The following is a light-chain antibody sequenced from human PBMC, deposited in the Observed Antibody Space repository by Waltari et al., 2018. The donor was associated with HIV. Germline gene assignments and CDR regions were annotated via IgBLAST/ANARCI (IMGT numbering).Light chain of an antibody. Sequence: QPALTQPPSASASPGQSVTISCTGTSRDIGTYTYVSWYHQPPGRAPHLLIYEVNKRPSGVPDRFSGSKSANTASLTVSGLQVADEADYYCSSYAGNNNYVFGTGTRVTVL. CDR1: SRDIGTYTY. V-gene: IGLV2-8*01. J-gene: IGLJ1*01. CDR3: SSYAGNNNYV. CDR2: EVN.